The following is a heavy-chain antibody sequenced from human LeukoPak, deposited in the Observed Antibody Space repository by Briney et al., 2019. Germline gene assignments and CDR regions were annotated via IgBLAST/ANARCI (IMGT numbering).Heavy chain of an antibody. V-gene: IGHV4-34*01. J-gene: IGHJ6*03. Sequence: TSETLSLTCAVYGGSFSGYYWSWIRQPPGKGLEWIGEINYSGSTNYNPSRKSRVTISVDTSKNQLSLKLSSVTAADTAVYYCARGINYDFWSGYFHYYYMDVWGKGTTVTVSS. CDR3: ARGINYDFWSGYFHYYYMDV. D-gene: IGHD3-3*01. CDR2: INYSGST. CDR1: GGSFSGYY.